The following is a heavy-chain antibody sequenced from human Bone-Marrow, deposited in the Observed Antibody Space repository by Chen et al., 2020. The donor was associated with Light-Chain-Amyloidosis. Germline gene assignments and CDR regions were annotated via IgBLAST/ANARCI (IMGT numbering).Heavy chain of an antibody. V-gene: IGHV4-39*01. J-gene: IGHJ4*02. CDR3: ARQSGGLTDI. CDR2: FLHSGRT. Sequence: QVQLQESGPGLVKPWETLSLSCTISGGSISSSSYYWGWVRQPPGEGLEWIGSFLHSGRTYYNPSLKSRVTISVDTSKSQVSPRLSSVTAADTAVYYCARQSGGLTDIWGQGTLVTVSS. CDR1: GGSISSSSYY. D-gene: IGHD3-9*01.